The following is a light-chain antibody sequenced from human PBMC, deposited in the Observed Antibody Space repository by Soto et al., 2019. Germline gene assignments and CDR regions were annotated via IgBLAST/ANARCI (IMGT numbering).Light chain of an antibody. CDR3: MQVTHFPYT. Sequence: DLVLTQTPLFSPVTLGQPASISCRSSHSLVHSDGNTYLSWLHRRPGQPPRLLIYKISNRFFGVPDRFSGSGAGTDFTLRISRVEAEDVGIYYCMQVTHFPYTFGQGSKLEI. CDR2: KIS. CDR1: HSLVHSDGNTY. V-gene: IGKV2-24*01. J-gene: IGKJ2*01.